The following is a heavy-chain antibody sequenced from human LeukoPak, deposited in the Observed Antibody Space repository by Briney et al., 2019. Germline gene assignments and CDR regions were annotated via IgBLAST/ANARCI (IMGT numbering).Heavy chain of an antibody. CDR2: IYPGDSDT. D-gene: IGHD6-6*01. J-gene: IGHJ4*02. CDR1: GYSFNIYW. Sequence: GESLKISCKDSGYSFNIYWIGWVRQKPGKGLEWMGIIYPGDSDTRYSPSFQGQVTISVDKSISTAYLQWSSLKASDTAMYYCAGSSSPLWLDYWGQGTLVTVSS. CDR3: AGSSSPLWLDY. V-gene: IGHV5-51*01.